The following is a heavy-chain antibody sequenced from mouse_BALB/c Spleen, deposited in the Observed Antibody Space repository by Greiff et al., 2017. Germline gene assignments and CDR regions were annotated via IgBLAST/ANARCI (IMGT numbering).Heavy chain of an antibody. Sequence: VQLQQSGAELVKPGASVKLSCTASGFNIKDTHMHWVKQRPEQGLEWIGRIDPANGNTKYDPKFQGKATITADTSSNTAYLQLSSLTSEDTAVYYCAPYYGSSPDYWGQGTTLTVSS. J-gene: IGHJ2*01. CDR2: IDPANGNT. V-gene: IGHV14-3*02. CDR1: GFNIKDTH. CDR3: APYYGSSPDY. D-gene: IGHD1-1*01.